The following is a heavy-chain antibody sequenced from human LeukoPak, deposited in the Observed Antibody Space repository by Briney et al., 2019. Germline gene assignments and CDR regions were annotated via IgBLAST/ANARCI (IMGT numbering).Heavy chain of an antibody. J-gene: IGHJ6*03. V-gene: IGHV1-69*05. CDR1: GGTFSSYA. D-gene: IGHD1-26*01. CDR3: ARGVIVGATPYYYYMDV. CDR2: IIPIFGTA. Sequence: SVTVSCKASGGTFSSYAISWVRQAPGQWLEWMGRIIPIFGTANYTQKFQCRVTITTDESTSTGYMELSSLRSEDTAVYYCARGVIVGATPYYYYMDVWGKGTTVTVSS.